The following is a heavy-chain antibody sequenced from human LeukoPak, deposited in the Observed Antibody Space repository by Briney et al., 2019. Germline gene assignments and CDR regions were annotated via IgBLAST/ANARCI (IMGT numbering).Heavy chain of an antibody. D-gene: IGHD3-10*01. CDR1: GFTFSSYA. CDR2: ISSNGGSI. J-gene: IGHJ4*02. Sequence: PGGSLRLSCAASGFTFSSYAMHWVRQAPGKGLEYVSAISSNGGSIYYADSVKGRFTISRDNSKNTLYLQMSSLRAEDTAVYYCVTDRRGILVRGTTFDYWGQGTLVTVSS. CDR3: VTDRRGILVRGTTFDY. V-gene: IGHV3-64D*06.